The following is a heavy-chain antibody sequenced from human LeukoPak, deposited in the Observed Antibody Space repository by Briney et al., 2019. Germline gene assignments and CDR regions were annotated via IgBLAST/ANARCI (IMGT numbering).Heavy chain of an antibody. Sequence: GGFLRLSCAASGFTFSSYAMSWVRQAPGKGLEWVSAISGSGGSAYYADSVKGRFTISRDNSKNTLYLQMNSLRAEDTAVYYCAKDLEQWLVQGAFDIWGQGTMVTASS. D-gene: IGHD6-19*01. CDR2: ISGSGGSA. CDR1: GFTFSSYA. V-gene: IGHV3-23*01. CDR3: AKDLEQWLVQGAFDI. J-gene: IGHJ3*02.